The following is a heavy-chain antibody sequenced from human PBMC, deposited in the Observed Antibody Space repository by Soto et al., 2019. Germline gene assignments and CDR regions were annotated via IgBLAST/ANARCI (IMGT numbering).Heavy chain of an antibody. Sequence: GGSLRLSCAASGFTFSGSAMHWVRQASGKGLEWVGRIRSKANSYATAYAASVKGRFTISRDDSKNTAYLQMNSLKTEDTAVYYCTRSPGYCSSTSCYEFDYWGQGTLVTVSS. CDR2: IRSKANSYAT. V-gene: IGHV3-73*01. CDR3: TRSPGYCSSTSCYEFDY. J-gene: IGHJ4*02. D-gene: IGHD2-2*01. CDR1: GFTFSGSA.